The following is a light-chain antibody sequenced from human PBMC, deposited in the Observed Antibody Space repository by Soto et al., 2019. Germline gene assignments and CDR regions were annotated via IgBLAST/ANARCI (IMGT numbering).Light chain of an antibody. Sequence: EIVFTQSPATLSLSPGERATLSCRASQSVSSSYLAWYQQKPGQAPRLLIYGASSRATGIPDRFSGSGSGTDFTLTISRLEPEDFAVYYCQQYGSSLTWTVGQGTKVDIK. CDR3: QQYGSSLTWT. J-gene: IGKJ1*01. CDR2: GAS. V-gene: IGKV3-20*01. CDR1: QSVSSSY.